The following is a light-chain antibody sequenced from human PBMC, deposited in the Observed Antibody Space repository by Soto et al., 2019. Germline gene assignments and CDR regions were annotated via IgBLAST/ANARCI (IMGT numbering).Light chain of an antibody. CDR2: DVS. CDR3: QQYNNYST. J-gene: IGKJ1*01. V-gene: IGKV1-5*01. Sequence: DIQMTQSPSTLSASVGDRVTITCRASQSISSWLAWYQQKPGKAPKLLIYDVSTLESGVPSRFSGSGSGTEFTLTITSLQPDDFATYYCQQYNNYSTLGQGTKVDIK. CDR1: QSISSW.